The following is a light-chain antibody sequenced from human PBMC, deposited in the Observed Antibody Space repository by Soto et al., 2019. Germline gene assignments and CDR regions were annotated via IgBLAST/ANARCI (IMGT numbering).Light chain of an antibody. CDR2: GAS. CDR1: QSVGST. V-gene: IGKV3-15*01. Sequence: ETVMTQSPATLSVSPGERSTLSFRASQSVGSTLAWYQQKPGQAPRLLIYGASTRATGIPARFSGSGSGTEFTLTISSLQSEDFAVYYCQQYNNWPLTFGGGTTVEIK. J-gene: IGKJ4*01. CDR3: QQYNNWPLT.